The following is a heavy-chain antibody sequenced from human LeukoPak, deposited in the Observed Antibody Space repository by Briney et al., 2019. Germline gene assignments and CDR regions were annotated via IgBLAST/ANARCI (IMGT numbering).Heavy chain of an antibody. CDR2: LDPEDGET. Sequence: ASVKVSCKVSGYTLTELSMHWVRQAPGKGLEWMGGLDPEDGETIYAQKFQGRVTMTEDTSTDTAYMELSSLRSEDTAVYYCATAGIDYGDFPFDYWGQGTLVTVSS. J-gene: IGHJ4*02. V-gene: IGHV1-24*01. D-gene: IGHD4-17*01. CDR3: ATAGIDYGDFPFDY. CDR1: GYTLTELS.